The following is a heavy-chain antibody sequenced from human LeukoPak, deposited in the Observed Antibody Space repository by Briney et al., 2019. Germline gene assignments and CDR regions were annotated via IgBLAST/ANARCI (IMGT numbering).Heavy chain of an antibody. J-gene: IGHJ4*02. CDR2: IYYSGST. CDR1: GGSISSSSYY. CDR3: ARDLGVVTAIHSQYYFDY. V-gene: IGHV4-39*02. D-gene: IGHD2-21*02. Sequence: PSETLSLTCTVSGGSISSSSYYWGWIRQPPGKGLEWIGSIYYSGSTYYNPSLKSRVTISVDTSKNQFSLKLSSVTAADTAVYYCARDLGVVTAIHSQYYFDYWGQGTLVTVSS.